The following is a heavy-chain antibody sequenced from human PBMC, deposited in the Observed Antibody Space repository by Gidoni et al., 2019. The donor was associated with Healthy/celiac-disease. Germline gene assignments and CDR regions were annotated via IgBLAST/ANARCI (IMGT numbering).Heavy chain of an antibody. CDR1: GGSISSSNW. V-gene: IGHV4-4*02. D-gene: IGHD2-2*01. J-gene: IGHJ2*01. CDR2: IYHSGST. Sequence: QVQLQESGPGLVKPSGTLSLTCAVSGGSISSSNWWSWVRQPPGKGLEWIGEIYHSGSTNYNPSLKSRVTISVDKSKNQFSLKLSSVTAADTAVYYCARDYHKSAADTSTEKSKYWYFDLWGRGTLVTVSS. CDR3: ARDYHKSAADTSTEKSKYWYFDL.